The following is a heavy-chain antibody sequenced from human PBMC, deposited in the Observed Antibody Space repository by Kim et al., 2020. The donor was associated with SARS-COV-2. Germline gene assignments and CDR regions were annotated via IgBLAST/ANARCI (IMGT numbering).Heavy chain of an antibody. Sequence: LKSRVTISVDTSKNQFSLKLSSVTAADTAVYYCASVAGATTGAMTYGMDVWGQGTTVTVSS. D-gene: IGHD1-26*01. CDR3: ASVAGATTGAMTYGMDV. J-gene: IGHJ6*02. V-gene: IGHV4-34*01.